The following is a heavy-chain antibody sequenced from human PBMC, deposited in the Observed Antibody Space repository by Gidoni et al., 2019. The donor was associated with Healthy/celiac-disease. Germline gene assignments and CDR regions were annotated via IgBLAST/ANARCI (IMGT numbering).Heavy chain of an antibody. Sequence: QVQLQVSGPGLVKPSETLSLTCAVSGYSISSGYYWGWIRQPPGKGLEWIGSIYHSGSTYYNPSLKSRVTISVDTSKNQFSLKLSSVTAADTAVYYCARGHDSSAEGGYWGQGTLVTVSS. CDR1: GYSISSGYY. CDR2: IYHSGST. CDR3: ARGHDSSAEGGY. J-gene: IGHJ4*02. V-gene: IGHV4-38-2*01. D-gene: IGHD3-22*01.